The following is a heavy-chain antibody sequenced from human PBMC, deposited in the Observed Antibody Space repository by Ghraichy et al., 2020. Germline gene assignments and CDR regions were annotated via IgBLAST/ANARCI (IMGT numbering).Heavy chain of an antibody. Sequence: SETLSLTCAVYGGSFSGYYWSWIRQPPGKGLEWIGEINHSGSTNYNPSLKSRVTISVDTSKNQFSLKLSSVTAADTAVYYCARGLTNWRVVVARRGSDAFDIWGQGTMVTVSS. CDR1: GGSFSGYY. CDR2: INHSGST. CDR3: ARGLTNWRVVVARRGSDAFDI. J-gene: IGHJ3*02. V-gene: IGHV4-34*01. D-gene: IGHD2-21*01.